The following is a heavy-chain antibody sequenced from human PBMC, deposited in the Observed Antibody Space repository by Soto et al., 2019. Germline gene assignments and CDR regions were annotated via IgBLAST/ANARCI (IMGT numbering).Heavy chain of an antibody. CDR3: VRGPAAISIFGYGDY. D-gene: IGHD3-3*02. J-gene: IGHJ4*02. CDR2: ISHDGNNK. Sequence: GGSLXLSCAAYGFTFSSCVMHWVRQAPGKGLEWVAHISHDGNNKYYADSRKGRFTISRDNVKNTPYLQMSSLRADHTAVYYCVRGPAAISIFGYGDYWGQGNWVTVSS. CDR1: GFTFSSCV. V-gene: IGHV3-30-3*01.